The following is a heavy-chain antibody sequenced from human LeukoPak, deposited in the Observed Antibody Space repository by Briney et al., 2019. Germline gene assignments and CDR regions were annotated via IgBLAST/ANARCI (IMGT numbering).Heavy chain of an antibody. D-gene: IGHD1-26*01. V-gene: IGHV3-33*01. J-gene: IGHJ4*02. CDR2: IWYDGSNK. CDR3: ARERASGSYNVIDY. Sequence: GGSLRLSCAASGFTFSSYGMHWVRQAPGKGLEWVAVIWYDGSNKYYADSVKGRFTISRDNSKNTLYLQMNSLRAEDTAVYYCARERASGSYNVIDYWGQGTLVTVSS. CDR1: GFTFSSYG.